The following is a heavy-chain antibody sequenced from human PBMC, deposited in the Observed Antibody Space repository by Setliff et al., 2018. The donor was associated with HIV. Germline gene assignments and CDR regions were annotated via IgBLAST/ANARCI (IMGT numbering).Heavy chain of an antibody. CDR3: VRETLYSYVDV. CDR2: IYSSGTT. Sequence: SETLSLTRRVSGGSISRGGYYWTWVRHHPGKALEWIGYIYSSGTTYYNPSLKGRILMSVDVSRNEFSLTLRSVIAADTAIYYCVRETLYSYVDVWGKGTTVTVSS. V-gene: IGHV4-31*02. J-gene: IGHJ6*04. D-gene: IGHD3-16*01. CDR1: GGSISRGGYY.